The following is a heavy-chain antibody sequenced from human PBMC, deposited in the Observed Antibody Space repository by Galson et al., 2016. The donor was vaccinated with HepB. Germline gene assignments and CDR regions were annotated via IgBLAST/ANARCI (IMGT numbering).Heavy chain of an antibody. CDR1: GFTFNNAW. V-gene: IGHV3-73*01. CDR3: TGGGSYPPDF. Sequence: SLRLSCAASGFTFNNAWVNWVRQAPGKGLEWVGRIKTNANNYATSYAASVKGRFIISRDDSKNTAYLQMISLKSDDTAVYYCTGGGSYPPDFWGQGTLVTVSS. D-gene: IGHD1-26*01. CDR2: IKTNANNYAT. J-gene: IGHJ4*02.